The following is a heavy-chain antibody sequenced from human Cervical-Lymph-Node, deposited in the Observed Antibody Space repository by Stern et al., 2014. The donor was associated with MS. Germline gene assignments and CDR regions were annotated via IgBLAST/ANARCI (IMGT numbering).Heavy chain of an antibody. CDR3: AKDGDCSGGSCYSNWYFDL. D-gene: IGHD2-15*01. V-gene: IGHV3-23*04. CDR2: ISGSGGST. J-gene: IGHJ2*01. CDR1: GFTFSSYA. Sequence: EVQLVESGGGLVQPGGSLRLSCAASGFTFSSYAMSWVRQAPGQGLEWVSAISGSGGSTYYADSVKGRFTISRDNSKNTLYLQMNSLRAEDTAVYYCAKDGDCSGGSCYSNWYFDLWGRGTLVTVSS.